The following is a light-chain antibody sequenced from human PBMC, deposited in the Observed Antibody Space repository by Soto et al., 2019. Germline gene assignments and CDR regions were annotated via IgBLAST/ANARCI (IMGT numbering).Light chain of an antibody. Sequence: EIVLTQSPGILSLSPGERATLSCRASQSVSSYLAWYQQNPGQAPRLLIYDASNRATGIPARFSGSGSGTDFTLTISSLEPEDFAVYYCQQRSHWPSITLGQGTRLEIK. CDR3: QQRSHWPSIT. V-gene: IGKV3-11*01. CDR1: QSVSSY. CDR2: DAS. J-gene: IGKJ5*01.